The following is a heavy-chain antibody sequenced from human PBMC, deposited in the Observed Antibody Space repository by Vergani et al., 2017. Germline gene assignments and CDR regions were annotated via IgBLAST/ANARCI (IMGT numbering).Heavy chain of an antibody. CDR1: GGTFSSYA. J-gene: IGHJ6*03. CDR2: INPIFGTA. CDR3: ARSRAVTTITHSDYYMDV. D-gene: IGHD4-11*01. V-gene: IGHV1-69*01. Sequence: QVQLVQSGAELKKPGSSVKVSCKASGGTFSSYAISWVRQAPGQGLEWMRGINPIFGTANYAQTFQGRVTITTDESTSTAYMELSSLRAEDTAVYYCARSRAVTTITHSDYYMDVWGKGTTVTVSS.